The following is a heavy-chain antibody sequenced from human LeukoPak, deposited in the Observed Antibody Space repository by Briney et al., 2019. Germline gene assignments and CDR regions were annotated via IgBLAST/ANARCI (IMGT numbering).Heavy chain of an antibody. CDR3: ARAPIRGVIIGYYFDY. CDR1: GYTFTSYD. D-gene: IGHD3-10*01. V-gene: IGHV1-8*01. CDR2: MNPNSGNT. J-gene: IGHJ4*02. Sequence: TSVKVSCKASGYTFTSYDINWVRQATGQGLEWMGWMNPNSGNTGYAQKFQGRVTMTRNTSISTAYMELSSLRSEDTAVYYCARAPIRGVIIGYYFDYGGQGTLVTVSS.